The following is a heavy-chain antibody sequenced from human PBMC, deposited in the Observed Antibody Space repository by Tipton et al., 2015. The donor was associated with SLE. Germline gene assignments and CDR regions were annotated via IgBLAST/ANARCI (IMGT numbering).Heavy chain of an antibody. V-gene: IGHV4-39*07. CDR3: ARDWNWRTNYYYYMDV. CDR2: IYYSGST. Sequence: TLSLTCTVSGGSVSSGSYYWAWIRQPPGKGPEWIGTIYYSGSTYYYPSLKSRITISVDTSKSQFSLKLTSVTAADTAVYYCARDWNWRTNYYYYMDVWGKGTTVTVSS. D-gene: IGHD1-1*01. CDR1: GGSVSSGSYY. J-gene: IGHJ6*03.